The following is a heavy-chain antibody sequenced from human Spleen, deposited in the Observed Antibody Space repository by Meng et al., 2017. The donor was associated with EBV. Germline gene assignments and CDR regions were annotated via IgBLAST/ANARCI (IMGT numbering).Heavy chain of an antibody. CDR2: IYHSGRT. J-gene: IGHJ5*02. V-gene: IGHV4-4*02. Sequence: QGQLQGLGPGLVQPSGTLSLTCTVSGGSSSGYYWYSWVRQPPGKGLEWIGEIYHSGRTNYNPSLKSRVTISVDKSKNQFSLKLSSVTAADTAVYYCARALTVVQGMFEPLINWFDPWGQGTLVTVSS. CDR3: ARALTVVQGMFEPLINWFDP. CDR1: GGSSSGYYW. D-gene: IGHD3-10*01.